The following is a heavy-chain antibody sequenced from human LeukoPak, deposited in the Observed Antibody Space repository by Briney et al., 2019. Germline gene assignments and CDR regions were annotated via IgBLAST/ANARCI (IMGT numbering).Heavy chain of an antibody. V-gene: IGHV1-18*01. D-gene: IGHD1-26*01. Sequence: GASVKVSCKASGYTFTSYGLSWVRPAPGQGLEWMGWISPYTGKTSHAQNLQGRVIMTTGTSTSTAYMELTSLRPDDTAVYYCARVGEGNAFDIWGQGTMVTVSS. CDR3: ARVGEGNAFDI. CDR2: ISPYTGKT. CDR1: GYTFTSYG. J-gene: IGHJ3*02.